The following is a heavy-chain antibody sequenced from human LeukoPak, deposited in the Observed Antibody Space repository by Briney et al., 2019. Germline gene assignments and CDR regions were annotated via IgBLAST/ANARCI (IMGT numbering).Heavy chain of an antibody. CDR2: ISVYNGYT. Sequence: GASVKVSCKASGYTFTSYVINWVRQAPGQGLEWVGWISVYNGYTNYAQKLQGRVTMTTDTSTSTAYMELRSLRSDDTAMYYCARELGSGGKHRVRPRGQGTLVTVSS. V-gene: IGHV1-18*01. CDR3: ARELGSGGKHRVRP. J-gene: IGHJ5*02. D-gene: IGHD3-10*01. CDR1: GYTFTSYV.